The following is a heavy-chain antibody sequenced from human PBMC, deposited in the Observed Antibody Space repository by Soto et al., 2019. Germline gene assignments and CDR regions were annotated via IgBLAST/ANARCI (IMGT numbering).Heavy chain of an antibody. V-gene: IGHV1-69*01. CDR2: IIPIFGTA. J-gene: IGHJ2*01. Sequence: QVQLVQSGAEVQKPGSSVKVSCKASGGTFSSYAISWVRQAPGQGLEWMGGIIPIFGTANYAQKFQGRVTITADESTSTAYMELSSLRSEDTAVYYCARGSEAERWLQIYWYFDLWGRGTLVTVSS. CDR3: ARGSEAERWLQIYWYFDL. D-gene: IGHD5-12*01. CDR1: GGTFSSYA.